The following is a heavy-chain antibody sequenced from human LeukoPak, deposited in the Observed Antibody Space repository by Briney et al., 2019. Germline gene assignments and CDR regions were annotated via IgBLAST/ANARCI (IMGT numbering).Heavy chain of an antibody. CDR1: GGSISSSSYY. V-gene: IGHV4-39*01. D-gene: IGHD3-10*01. CDR2: IYYSGST. Sequence: SETLSLTCTVSGGSISSSSYYWGWIRQPPGKGLEWIGSIYYSGSTYYNPSLKSRVTISVDTSKNQFSLQLNSVTPEDTAVYYCARSSRSWGSVDYWGQGTLVTVSS. CDR3: ARSSRSWGSVDY. J-gene: IGHJ4*02.